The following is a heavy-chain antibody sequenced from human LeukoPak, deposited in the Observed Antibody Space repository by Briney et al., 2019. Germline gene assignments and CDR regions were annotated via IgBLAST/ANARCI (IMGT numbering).Heavy chain of an antibody. CDR2: ISAYNGNT. CDR3: ARDLTTVVTIKVLPRY. D-gene: IGHD4-23*01. J-gene: IGHJ4*02. V-gene: IGHV1-18*01. Sequence: GASVKVSCKASGYTFTSYGISWVRQAPGQGLEWMGWISAYNGNTNYAQKLQGRVTMTTDTSTSTAYMELRSLRSDGTAVYYCARDLTTVVTIKVLPRYWGQGTLVTVSS. CDR1: GYTFTSYG.